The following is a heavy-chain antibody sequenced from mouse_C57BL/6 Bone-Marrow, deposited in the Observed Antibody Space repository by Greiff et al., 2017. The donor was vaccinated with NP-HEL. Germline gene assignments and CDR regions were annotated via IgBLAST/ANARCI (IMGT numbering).Heavy chain of an antibody. Sequence: EVKLVESGGGLVQPGGSLKLSCAASGFTFSDYYMYWVRQTPEKRLEWVAYISNGGGSTYYPDNVKGRFTISRDNAKNTLYLQMSRLKSEDTAMYYCARHGGFGRDDFDYWGQGTTLTVSS. CDR3: ARHGGFGRDDFDY. CDR1: GFTFSDYY. V-gene: IGHV5-12*01. CDR2: ISNGGGST. J-gene: IGHJ2*01.